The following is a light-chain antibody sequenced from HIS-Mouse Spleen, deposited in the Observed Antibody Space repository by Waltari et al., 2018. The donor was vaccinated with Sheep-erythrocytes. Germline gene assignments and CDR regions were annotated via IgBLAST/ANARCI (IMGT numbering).Light chain of an antibody. CDR2: EGS. Sequence: QSALTQPASVSGSPGQSITISCTGTSSDDGSYNLVSWYQQHPGKAPKLMFYEGSKRPSGVSNRFSGSKSGNTASLTISGLQAEDEADYYCCSYAGSSTPWVFGGGTKLTVL. J-gene: IGLJ3*02. CDR3: CSYAGSSTPWV. CDR1: SSDDGSYNL. V-gene: IGLV2-23*01.